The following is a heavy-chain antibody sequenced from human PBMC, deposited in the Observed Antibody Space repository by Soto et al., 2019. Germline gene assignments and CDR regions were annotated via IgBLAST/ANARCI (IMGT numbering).Heavy chain of an antibody. V-gene: IGHV3-21*01. Sequence: PGGSLRLSCAASGFTFSLYSMIWVRQAPGKGLEWVSSISSGSSYIYYADSMKGRFTLSRDNAQNSLYLQMNSLRVDDTAVYYCVRARATDSRPDYWGQGTLVTVSS. CDR1: GFTFSLYS. CDR2: ISSGSSYI. D-gene: IGHD3-22*01. J-gene: IGHJ4*02. CDR3: VRARATDSRPDY.